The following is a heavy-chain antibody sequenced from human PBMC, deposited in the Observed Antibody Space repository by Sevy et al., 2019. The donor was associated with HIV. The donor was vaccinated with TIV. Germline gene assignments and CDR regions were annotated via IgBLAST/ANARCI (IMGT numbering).Heavy chain of an antibody. V-gene: IGHV3-30-3*01. D-gene: IGHD2-21*02. CDR2: ISYEGTNK. J-gene: IGHJ6*03. Sequence: GGSLRLSCAASGFTFSSYPMHWVRQAPGKGLEWVAVISYEGTNKYYADSVKGRFTISGDNSKNTLSLQMNSLRDDDTAVYYCARNGGDSNYHYNYMDVWGKGTTVTVSS. CDR1: GFTFSSYP. CDR3: ARNGGDSNYHYNYMDV.